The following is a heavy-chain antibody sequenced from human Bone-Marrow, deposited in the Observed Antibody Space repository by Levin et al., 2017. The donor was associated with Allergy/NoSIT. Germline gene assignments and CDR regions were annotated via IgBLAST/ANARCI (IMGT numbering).Heavy chain of an antibody. CDR2: IDWDEDK. V-gene: IGHV2-70*01. Sequence: QTLSLTCTFSGFSLSTREMGVSWIRQPPGKALEWLALIDWDEDKEYNTSLKTRLTISKDTSKNQVVLTMTNMDPVDTATYYCARIRGYCSSTSCYYYYMDVWGKGATVTVSS. CDR1: GFSLSTREMG. J-gene: IGHJ6*03. D-gene: IGHD2-2*01. CDR3: ARIRGYCSSTSCYYYYMDV.